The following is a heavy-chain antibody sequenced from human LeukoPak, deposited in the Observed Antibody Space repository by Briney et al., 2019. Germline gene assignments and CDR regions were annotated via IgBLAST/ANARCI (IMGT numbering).Heavy chain of an antibody. CDR2: ISYDGSNK. CDR3: ARGRGNCSSTSCYIQNWFDP. J-gene: IGHJ5*02. Sequence: GRSLRLSCAASGFTFSSYAMHWVRQAPGKGLERVAVISYDGSNKYYADSVKGRFTISRDNSKNTLYLQMNSLRAEDTAVYCCARGRGNCSSTSCYIQNWFDPWGQGTLVTVSS. D-gene: IGHD2-2*02. CDR1: GFTFSSYA. V-gene: IGHV3-30-3*01.